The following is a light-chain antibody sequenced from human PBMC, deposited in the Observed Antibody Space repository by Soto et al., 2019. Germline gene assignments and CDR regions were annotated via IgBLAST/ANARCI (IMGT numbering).Light chain of an antibody. J-gene: IGKJ1*01. CDR2: LGS. CDR3: MQARQTPRT. Sequence: DIVMTQSPLSLPVTPGEPVSISCRSSQSLLHTDGYFYLDWYLQKPGQSPQVLIYLGSNRASGVPDRFRGSGSGTDFTLKISRVEAEDVGLYYCMQARQTPRTFGQGTRVEIK. CDR1: QSLLHTDGYFY. V-gene: IGKV2-28*01.